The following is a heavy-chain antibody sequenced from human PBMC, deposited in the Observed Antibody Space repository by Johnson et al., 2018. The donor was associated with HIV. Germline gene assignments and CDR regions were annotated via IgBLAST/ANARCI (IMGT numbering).Heavy chain of an antibody. V-gene: IGHV3-66*01. CDR1: GFNVSGNY. CDR2: IYSGGST. D-gene: IGHD3-22*01. CDR3: ARDLPSSGPKNGDAFDI. Sequence: VQLVESGGGLVQPGGSLRLSCVASGFNVSGNYMSWVRQAPGRGLEWVSVIYSGGSTYYADSVKGRFTISRDNSKNTLYLQMNSLRAEDTAVYYCARDLPSSGPKNGDAFDIWGQGTMVTVSS. J-gene: IGHJ3*02.